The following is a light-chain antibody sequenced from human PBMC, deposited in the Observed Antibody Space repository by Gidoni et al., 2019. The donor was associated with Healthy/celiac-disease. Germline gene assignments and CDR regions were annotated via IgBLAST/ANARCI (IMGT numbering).Light chain of an antibody. V-gene: IGLV2-8*01. CDR2: EVS. CDR3: SSYAGSNNPM. CDR1: SGDVGAYNY. Sequence: QSALTQPPSASGSPGQSVTISCTGTSGDVGAYNYVSWYQQHPGKAPKLMIYEVSKRPSGVPDRFSGSKSGNTASLTVSGLQAEDEADYYCSSYAGSNNPMFGGGTKLTVL. J-gene: IGLJ3*02.